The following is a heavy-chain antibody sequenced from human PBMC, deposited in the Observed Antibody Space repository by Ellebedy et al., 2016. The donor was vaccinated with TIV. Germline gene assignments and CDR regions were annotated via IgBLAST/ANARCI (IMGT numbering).Heavy chain of an antibody. Sequence: MPSETLSLTCTVSGVSISGFHWTWIRQPPGKGLEWIGYIYFSGSSNYNPSLKSRVTMSVDTSKNQFSLKLSSVTAADTAVYYCATARGDHGAFEIWGQGTSVTVSS. CDR1: GVSISGFH. CDR3: ATARGDHGAFEI. J-gene: IGHJ3*02. V-gene: IGHV4-59*08. D-gene: IGHD3-10*01. CDR2: IYFSGSS.